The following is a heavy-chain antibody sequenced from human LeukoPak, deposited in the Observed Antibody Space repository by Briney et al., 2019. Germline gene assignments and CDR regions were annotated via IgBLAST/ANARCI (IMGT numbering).Heavy chain of an antibody. J-gene: IGHJ6*03. CDR2: ISYSGST. Sequence: SQTLSLTCTVSSGSVSSGGYYWSWIRQHPAKGLEWIGYISYSGSTYYNPSLKSRLTISLDTSENQFSLKLSSVTAADTAVYYCASLQYYYYYIDVWGKGTTVTVSS. V-gene: IGHV4-31*03. CDR1: SGSVSSGGYY. CDR3: ASLQYYYYYIDV.